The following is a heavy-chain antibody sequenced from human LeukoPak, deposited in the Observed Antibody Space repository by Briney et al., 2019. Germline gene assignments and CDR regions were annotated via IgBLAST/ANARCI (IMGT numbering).Heavy chain of an antibody. CDR2: INHSGST. J-gene: IGHJ4*02. V-gene: IGHV4-34*01. CDR3: ARGRGTRSLNLYYYDSSGYYNY. Sequence: SETLSLTCAVYGGSFSGYYWSWIRQPPGKGLEWIGAINHSGSTNYNPSLKSRVTISVDTSKNQFSLKLSSVTAADTAVYYCARGRGTRSLNLYYYDSSGYYNYWGQGTLVTVSS. D-gene: IGHD3-22*01. CDR1: GGSFSGYY.